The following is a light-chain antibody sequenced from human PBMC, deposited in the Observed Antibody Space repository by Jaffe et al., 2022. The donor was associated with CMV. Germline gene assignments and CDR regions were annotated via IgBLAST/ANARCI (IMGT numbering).Light chain of an antibody. Sequence: QSALTQPASVSGSPGQSITISCSGTTSNIGSHNYVSWYQQHPGSAPKLMINDVSNRPSGVSNRFSGSKTGNTASLTISGLQAEDEAGYFCSSYQSDTAPVVFGGGTKLTVL. CDR1: TSNIGSHNY. J-gene: IGLJ3*02. CDR2: DVS. CDR3: SSYQSDTAPVV. V-gene: IGLV2-14*03.